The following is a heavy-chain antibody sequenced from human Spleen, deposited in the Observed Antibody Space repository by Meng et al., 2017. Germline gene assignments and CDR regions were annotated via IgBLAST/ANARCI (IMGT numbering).Heavy chain of an antibody. CDR3: AKDSSSWPYNFDY. J-gene: IGHJ4*02. CDR2: ISGSGDST. CDR1: GFTFSSYA. V-gene: IGHV3-23*01. Sequence: GESLKISCAASGFTFSSYAMIWVRQAPGKGLEWVSAISGSGDSTYYADSVKGRFTISRDNSRNTLYLQMNSLRAEDTAVYYCAKDSSSWPYNFDYCGQGTLVTVSS. D-gene: IGHD6-13*01.